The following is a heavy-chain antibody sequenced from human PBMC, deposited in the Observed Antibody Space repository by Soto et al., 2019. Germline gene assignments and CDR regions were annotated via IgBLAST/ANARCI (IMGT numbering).Heavy chain of an antibody. V-gene: IGHV1-3*01. CDR2: INAGSGNT. CDR1: GYTFSAYT. CDR3: ARDTETLGPRANDALDI. D-gene: IGHD3-3*02. J-gene: IGHJ3*02. Sequence: QAQLVQSGAEMKKPGASVKVSCKATGYTFSAYTMNWVRQAPGQSLEWMGWINAGSGNTKYSQNCQGRVIITRDTSESTVYMELTGRTSEDTAVYYCARDTETLGPRANDALDIWGQGTMVTVAS.